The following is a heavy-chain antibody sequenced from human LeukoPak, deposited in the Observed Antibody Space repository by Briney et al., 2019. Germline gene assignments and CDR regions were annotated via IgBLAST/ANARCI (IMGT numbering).Heavy chain of an antibody. CDR3: ARVGCSGGSCYSDY. Sequence: PGGSLRLSCAASGFTFGSYSMNWVRQAPGKGLEWVSSISSSSSYIYYADSVKGRFTISRDNAKNSLYLQMNSLRAEDTAVYYCARVGCSGGSCYSDYWGQGTLVTVSS. J-gene: IGHJ4*02. D-gene: IGHD2-15*01. CDR1: GFTFGSYS. V-gene: IGHV3-21*01. CDR2: ISSSSSYI.